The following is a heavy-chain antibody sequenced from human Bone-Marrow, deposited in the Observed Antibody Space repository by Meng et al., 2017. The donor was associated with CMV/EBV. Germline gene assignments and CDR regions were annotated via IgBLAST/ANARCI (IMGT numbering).Heavy chain of an antibody. CDR2: INWNSATI. J-gene: IGHJ6*02. Sequence: SLKISCAASGFTFDDYAIHWVRQVPGKGLEWVPVINWNSATIRYADSVKGRFTISRDNAKNSVYLQINSLRAEDMALYYCAKDRVVYDFSYGMDVWGQGTTVTASS. V-gene: IGHV3-9*03. D-gene: IGHD3-3*01. CDR3: AKDRVVYDFSYGMDV. CDR1: GFTFDDYA.